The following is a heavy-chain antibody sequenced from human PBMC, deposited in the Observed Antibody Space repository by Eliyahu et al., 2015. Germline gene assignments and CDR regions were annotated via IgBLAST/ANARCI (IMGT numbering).Heavy chain of an antibody. D-gene: IGHD5-24*01. Sequence: QVQLQESGPGLVKPSQTLSLTXTXSGGSIXSGXXXWXWIRQHPGKGLEWIGYIYYSGSTYYNPSLKSRVTISVDTSKNQFSLKLSSVTAADTAVYYCAREGSGLPRRDGYNGGYYFDYWGQGTLVTVSS. CDR3: AREGSGLPRRDGYNGGYYFDY. CDR1: GGSIXSGXXX. J-gene: IGHJ4*02. CDR2: IYYSGST. V-gene: IGHV4-31*03.